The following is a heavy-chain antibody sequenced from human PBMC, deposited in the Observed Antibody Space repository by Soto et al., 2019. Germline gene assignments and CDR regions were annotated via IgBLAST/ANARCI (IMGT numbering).Heavy chain of an antibody. CDR2: ISGSGGGT. D-gene: IGHD3-22*01. V-gene: IGHV3-23*01. CDR3: AKDRSRSYGSGYPLGYVDY. CDR1: GFTFSSCA. Sequence: GGSLRLSCAASGFTFSSCAMSWVRQAPGKGLEWVSGISGSGGGTYYADSVKGRFTISRDNSKNTLYLQMNSLRAEDTAVYYCAKDRSRSYGSGYPLGYVDYWGQGTLVTVSS. J-gene: IGHJ4*02.